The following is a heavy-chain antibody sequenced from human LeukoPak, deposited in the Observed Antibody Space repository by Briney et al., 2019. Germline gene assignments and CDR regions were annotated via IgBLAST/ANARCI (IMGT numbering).Heavy chain of an antibody. J-gene: IGHJ1*01. V-gene: IGHV3-7*01. CDR2: INPDGRDT. D-gene: IGHD2-21*02. CDR3: ATWGDTTAEYFQR. CDR1: GFTFNRCW. Sequence: GGSLRLSCVVSGFTFNRCWMNWVRQAPGKGLEWVAHINPDGRDTYYVDSVKGRFTISRDNAQNSMYLQMNSLRVEDTAVYYCATWGDTTAEYFQRWGQGTLVTVSS.